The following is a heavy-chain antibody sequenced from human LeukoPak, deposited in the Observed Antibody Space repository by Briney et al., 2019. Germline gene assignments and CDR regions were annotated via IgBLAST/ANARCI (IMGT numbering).Heavy chain of an antibody. Sequence: GASAKVACKVFGSKLTEFSMHWVRQAPGKGLEWMGGFGPEHGETLYAQNFQGRVAVTEDRATDTAYMELSGLRSEDTAVYYCARERTEIVPTEVTTQFYPYYYGMDVWGQGTTVTVSS. D-gene: IGHD1-1*01. J-gene: IGHJ6*02. V-gene: IGHV1-24*01. CDR3: ARERTEIVPTEVTTQFYPYYYGMDV. CDR1: GSKLTEFS. CDR2: FGPEHGET.